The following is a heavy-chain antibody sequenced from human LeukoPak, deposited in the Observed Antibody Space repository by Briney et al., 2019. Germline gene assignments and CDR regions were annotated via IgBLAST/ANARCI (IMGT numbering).Heavy chain of an antibody. CDR2: INHSGST. CDR1: GGSFSGYY. J-gene: IGHJ4*02. Sequence: SETLSLTCAVYGGSFSGYYWSWIRQLPGKGLEWIGEINHSGSTNYNPSLKSRVTISVDASKNQFSLKLSSVTAADTAVYYCAREVIVARSFDYWGQGTLVTVSS. V-gene: IGHV4-34*01. D-gene: IGHD3-22*01. CDR3: AREVIVARSFDY.